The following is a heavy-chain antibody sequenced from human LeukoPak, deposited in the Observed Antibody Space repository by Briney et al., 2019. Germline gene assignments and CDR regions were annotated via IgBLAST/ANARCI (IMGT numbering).Heavy chain of an antibody. V-gene: IGHV1-18*01. CDR3: ARGSSGDY. J-gene: IGHJ4*02. CDR1: GYSFTSYG. Sequence: ASVKVSCKASGYSFTSYGISWVRQAPGQGLEWMGWISANNVNTDYAQKFQGRVTMTRDTSTSTAYVELRSLRSDDTAVYYCARGSSGDYWGQGTLVTVSS. CDR2: ISANNVNT. D-gene: IGHD6-25*01.